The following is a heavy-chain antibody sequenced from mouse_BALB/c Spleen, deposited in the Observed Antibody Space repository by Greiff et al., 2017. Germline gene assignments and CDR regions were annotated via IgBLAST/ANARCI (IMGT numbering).Heavy chain of an antibody. CDR2: IWAGGST. CDR3: ATYGSSDYYAMDY. J-gene: IGHJ4*01. D-gene: IGHD1-1*01. Sequence: VMLVESGPGLVAPSQSLSITCTVSGFSLTSYGVHWVRQPPGKGLEWLGVIWAGGSTNYNSALMSRLSISKDNSKSQVFLKMNSLQTDDTAMYYCATYGSSDYYAMDYWGQGTSVTVSS. V-gene: IGHV2-9*02. CDR1: GFSLTSYG.